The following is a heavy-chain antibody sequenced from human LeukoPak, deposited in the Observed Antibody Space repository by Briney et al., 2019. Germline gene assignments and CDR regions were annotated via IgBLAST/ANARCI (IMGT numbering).Heavy chain of an antibody. CDR1: GFTFSSYW. D-gene: IGHD6-19*01. V-gene: IGHV3-7*01. Sequence: PGGSLRLSCAASGFTFSSYWMSWVRQAPGKGLEWVANMNQDGSEKYYVDSVKGRFTISRDNAKNSLYLQMNNLRAEDTAVYYCARVPPQWLPNRDAFDIWGQGTMVTVSS. J-gene: IGHJ3*02. CDR2: MNQDGSEK. CDR3: ARVPPQWLPNRDAFDI.